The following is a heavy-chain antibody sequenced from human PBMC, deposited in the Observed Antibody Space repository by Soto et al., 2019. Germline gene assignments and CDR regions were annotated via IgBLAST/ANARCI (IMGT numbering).Heavy chain of an antibody. J-gene: IGHJ6*02. Sequence: EVQLVESGGGLVQPGGSLRLSCAASGFTFSSFWMSWVRQAPGKGLDWVANIKGDGSAKHYVDSVKGRFSISRDNAKNSLYLQMNSLRVEDTAVYYCVRDGCSIVSCSIYGMDVWGQGTTVTVSS. D-gene: IGHD2-2*01. CDR1: GFTFSSFW. CDR2: IKGDGSAK. CDR3: VRDGCSIVSCSIYGMDV. V-gene: IGHV3-7*01.